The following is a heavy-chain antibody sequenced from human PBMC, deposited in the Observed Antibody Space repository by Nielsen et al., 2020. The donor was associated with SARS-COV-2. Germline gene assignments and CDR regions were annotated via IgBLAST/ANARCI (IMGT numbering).Heavy chain of an antibody. D-gene: IGHD3-22*01. V-gene: IGHV3-30*04. J-gene: IGHJ6*02. Sequence: GGSLRLSCAASGLTFSSYAMHWVRQAPGKGLEWVAVISYDGNNKYYADSVKGRFTISRDNAKNSLYLQMNSLRAEDTAVYYCARDRPFYDSSGYYPNYYYGMDVWGQGTTVTVSS. CDR2: ISYDGNNK. CDR3: ARDRPFYDSSGYYPNYYYGMDV. CDR1: GLTFSSYA.